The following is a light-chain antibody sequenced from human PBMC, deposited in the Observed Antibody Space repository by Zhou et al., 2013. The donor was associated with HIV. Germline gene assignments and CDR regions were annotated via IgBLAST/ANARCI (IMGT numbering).Light chain of an antibody. J-gene: IGKJ2*01. CDR1: QSISYW. CDR3: QQYKSYPYT. CDR2: KAS. Sequence: DIKMTQSPSTLSASVGDRVTITCRASQSISYWLAWYQQKPGKAPKLLIYKASTLESGVPSKFSGSGSGTDFTLTITSLQPEDFATYYCQQYKSYPYTFGQGTKLEIK. V-gene: IGKV1-5*03.